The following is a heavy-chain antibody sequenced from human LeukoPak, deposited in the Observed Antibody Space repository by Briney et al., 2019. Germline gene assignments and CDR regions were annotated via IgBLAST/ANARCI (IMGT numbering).Heavy chain of an antibody. J-gene: IGHJ2*01. D-gene: IGHD5-18*01. Sequence: PSETLSLTCTVSGGSISSSSYYWGWIRQPPGKGLEWIGSIYYSGSTYYNPSLKSRVTISVDTPKNQFSLKLSSVTAADTAVYYCARVNSYGYIGGGYFDLWGRGTLVTVSS. CDR1: GGSISSSSYY. CDR2: IYYSGST. CDR3: ARVNSYGYIGGGYFDL. V-gene: IGHV4-39*07.